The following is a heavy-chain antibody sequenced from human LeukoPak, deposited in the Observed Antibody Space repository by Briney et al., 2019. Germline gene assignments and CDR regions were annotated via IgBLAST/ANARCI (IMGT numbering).Heavy chain of an antibody. CDR3: AKRAKSGYDFDWDH. J-gene: IGHJ4*02. D-gene: IGHD5-12*01. CDR2: ISGSGGNT. CDR1: GFTFSSYA. Sequence: PGGSLRLSCAASGFTFSSYAMSWVRQAPGKGLEWVSGISGSGGNTYYADSVKGRFTISRDNSKNTLYMQMNSLRAEDTAIYYCAKRAKSGYDFDWDHWGQGTLVTVSS. V-gene: IGHV3-23*01.